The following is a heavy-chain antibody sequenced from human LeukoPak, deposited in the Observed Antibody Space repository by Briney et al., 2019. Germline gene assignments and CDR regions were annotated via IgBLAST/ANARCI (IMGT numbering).Heavy chain of an antibody. Sequence: GGSLRLSCVGYGFSFSSFAMSWVRQAPGKGLEWVSTVSGGGAYTYYADSVKGRFTVSRDDSKSMHFLQMNSLRPEDTALYFCAKRITVSAGYYLDSWGQGTLVTVSS. CDR2: VSGGGAYT. CDR3: AKRITVSAGYYLDS. D-gene: IGHD2-8*01. J-gene: IGHJ4*02. CDR1: GFSFSSFA. V-gene: IGHV3-23*01.